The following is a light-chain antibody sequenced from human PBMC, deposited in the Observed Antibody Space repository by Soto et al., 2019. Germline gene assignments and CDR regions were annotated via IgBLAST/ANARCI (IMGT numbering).Light chain of an antibody. V-gene: IGLV2-8*01. J-gene: IGLJ1*01. CDR3: SSYAGSNNFV. Sequence: QSVLTQPPSASGSPGQSVTISCSGNSSDVGGYNYVSWHQQHPGKAPKLMIYEVSKRPSGVPDRFSGSKSGNTASLIVSGLQAEDEADYYCSSYAGSNNFVFGTGTKVTVL. CDR1: SSDVGGYNY. CDR2: EVS.